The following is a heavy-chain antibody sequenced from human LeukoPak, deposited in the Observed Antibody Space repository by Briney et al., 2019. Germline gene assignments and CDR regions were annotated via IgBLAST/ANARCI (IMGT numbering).Heavy chain of an antibody. Sequence: ASVKVSCKASGYTFTGYYMHWVRQAPGQGLEWMGWINPNSGGTNYAQKFQGRVTMTRDTSISTAYMELRSLRSDDTAVYYCARDHGQDCSSTSCYWAPDWFDPWGQGTLVTVSS. CDR3: ARDHGQDCSSTSCYWAPDWFDP. V-gene: IGHV1-2*02. D-gene: IGHD2-2*01. J-gene: IGHJ5*02. CDR2: INPNSGGT. CDR1: GYTFTGYY.